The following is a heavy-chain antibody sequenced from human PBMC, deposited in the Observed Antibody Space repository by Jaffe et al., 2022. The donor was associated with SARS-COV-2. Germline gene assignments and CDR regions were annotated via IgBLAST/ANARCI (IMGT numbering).Heavy chain of an antibody. CDR3: ARGGMRVGPPHYYYGMDV. V-gene: IGHV4-61*02. Sequence: QVQLQESGPGLVKPSQTLSLTCTVSGGSISSGSYYWSWIRQPAGKGLEWIGRIYTSGSTNYNPSLKSRVTISVDTSKNQFSLKLSSVTAADTAVYYCARGGMRVGPPHYYYGMDVWGQGTTVTVSS. CDR1: GGSISSGSYY. D-gene: IGHD3-16*01. J-gene: IGHJ6*02. CDR2: IYTSGST.